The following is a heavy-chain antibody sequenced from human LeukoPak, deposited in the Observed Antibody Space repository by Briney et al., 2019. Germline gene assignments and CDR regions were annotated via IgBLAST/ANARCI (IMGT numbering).Heavy chain of an antibody. CDR3: ATLPYSSGWYLGI. J-gene: IGHJ3*02. CDR1: GVTVSSNY. D-gene: IGHD6-19*01. V-gene: IGHV3-53*01. CDR2: IYHGGST. Sequence: GGSLRLSCAASGVTVSSNYMSWVRQAPGKGLEWVSVIYHGGSTYYADSVKGRFTVSRDNSKNTLYLQMNSLRAKDTAVYYCATLPYSSGWYLGIWGQGTMVTVSS.